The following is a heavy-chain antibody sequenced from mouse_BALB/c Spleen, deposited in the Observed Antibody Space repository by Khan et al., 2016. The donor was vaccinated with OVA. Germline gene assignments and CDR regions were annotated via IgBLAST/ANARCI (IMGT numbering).Heavy chain of an antibody. CDR1: GFSLTRHG. CDR3: ARNREPDYFDY. CDR2: IWAGGST. V-gene: IGHV2-9*02. J-gene: IGHJ2*01. Sequence: QVQLKQSGPGLVAPSQSLSITCTVSGFSLTRHGIHWVRQPPGKGLEWLGIIWAGGSTNYNSALMSRLSITKDSSKSQVFLKMNSLQTDDTAIYYCARNREPDYFDYWGQGTILTVSS.